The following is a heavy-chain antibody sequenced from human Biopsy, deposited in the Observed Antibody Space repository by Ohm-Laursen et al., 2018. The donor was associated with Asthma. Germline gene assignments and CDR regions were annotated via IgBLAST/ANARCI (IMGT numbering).Heavy chain of an antibody. CDR2: ISFDGTNR. CDR3: AKEVFPGWELRRGPDS. J-gene: IGHJ4*02. Sequence: SLRLSCAASGFRFSNYGMHWVRQAPGKGLDWVAVISFDGTNRNYTDPVKGRFTISRDNSRNTLHLEMNSLRAEDTAVYFCAKEVFPGWELRRGPDSWGQGTLVTVSS. D-gene: IGHD1-26*01. CDR1: GFRFSNYG. V-gene: IGHV3-30*18.